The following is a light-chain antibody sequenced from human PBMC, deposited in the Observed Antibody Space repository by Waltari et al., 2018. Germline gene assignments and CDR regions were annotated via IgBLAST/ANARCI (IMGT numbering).Light chain of an antibody. Sequence: QSALTQPASVSGSPGQSITVSCPGTSNAVGAYNYVPWYQQHPGKVPKLMIYDVTKRPSGISYRFSGSKSGNTASLTISGLQAEDEADYYCSSYTTDSTYVFGTGTKVTVL. CDR2: DVT. V-gene: IGLV2-14*03. CDR3: SSYTTDSTYV. J-gene: IGLJ1*01. CDR1: SNAVGAYNY.